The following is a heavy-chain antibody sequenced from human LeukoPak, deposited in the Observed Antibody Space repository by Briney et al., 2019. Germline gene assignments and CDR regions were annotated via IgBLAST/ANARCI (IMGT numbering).Heavy chain of an antibody. Sequence: GGSLRLSCAASGFTFSSYAMSWVRQAPGKGLEWVSSISSSSRYIFYADSMKGRFTISRDNAKNSLYLQMNSLRAEDTAVYYCARRNHYGSKEIDYWGQGTLVTVSS. CDR1: GFTFSSYA. D-gene: IGHD3-22*01. V-gene: IGHV3-21*01. CDR3: ARRNHYGSKEIDY. CDR2: ISSSSRYI. J-gene: IGHJ4*02.